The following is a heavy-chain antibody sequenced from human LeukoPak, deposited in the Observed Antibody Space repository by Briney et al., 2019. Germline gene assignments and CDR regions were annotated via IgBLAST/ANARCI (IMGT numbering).Heavy chain of an antibody. CDR3: AQMHHSIGFVPDY. V-gene: IGHV3-30*02. CDR1: GFTFSSYG. Sequence: GGSLRLSCAASGFTFSSYGMHWVRQAPGKGLEWVAFIRYDGSNKYYADSVKGRFTISRDNSKNTLFLQMNSLRADDTAVHYCAQMHHSIGFVPDYWGQGTLVTVSS. D-gene: IGHD3-22*01. J-gene: IGHJ4*02. CDR2: IRYDGSNK.